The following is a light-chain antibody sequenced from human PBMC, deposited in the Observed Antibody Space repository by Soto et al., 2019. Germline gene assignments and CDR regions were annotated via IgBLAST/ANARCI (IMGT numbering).Light chain of an antibody. J-gene: IGKJ1*01. CDR2: AAS. CDR3: QQYYSYPRP. CDR1: QGISSY. Sequence: AIRMTQSPSSLSASTGDRVTITCRASQGISSYLAWYQQKPGKAPKLLIYAASTLQSGVPSRFSGSGSGTDFTLTIRCLQSEDFATYYCQQYYSYPRPFGQGTKGEIK. V-gene: IGKV1-8*01.